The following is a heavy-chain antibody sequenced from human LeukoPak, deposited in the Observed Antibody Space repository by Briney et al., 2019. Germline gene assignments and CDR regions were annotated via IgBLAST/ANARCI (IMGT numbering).Heavy chain of an antibody. CDR3: ARESPQVGTSDY. V-gene: IGHV3-74*01. CDR2: IYSDGSST. D-gene: IGHD1-26*01. CDR1: GFTFNKSW. Sequence: GGSLRLSCAASGFTFNKSWMQCVRQAPGKGLVWVSRIYSDGSSTDYADSVKGRLTISRDNAKNTLYLQMNSLRAEDTAVYYCARESPQVGTSDYWGQGALVTVSS. J-gene: IGHJ4*02.